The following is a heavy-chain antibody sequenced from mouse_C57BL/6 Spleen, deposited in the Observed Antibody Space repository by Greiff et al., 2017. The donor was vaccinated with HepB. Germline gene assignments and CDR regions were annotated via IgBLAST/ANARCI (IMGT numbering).Heavy chain of an antibody. CDR1: GYTFTEYT. Sequence: VHLVESGAELVKPGASVKLSCKASGYTFTEYTIHWVKQRSGQGLEWIGWFYPGSGSIKYNEKFKDKATLTADKSSSTVYMELSRLTSEDSAVYFCARNDYDGAWFAYWGQGTLVTVSA. CDR3: ARNDYDGAWFAY. D-gene: IGHD2-12*01. J-gene: IGHJ3*01. V-gene: IGHV1-62-2*01. CDR2: FYPGSGSI.